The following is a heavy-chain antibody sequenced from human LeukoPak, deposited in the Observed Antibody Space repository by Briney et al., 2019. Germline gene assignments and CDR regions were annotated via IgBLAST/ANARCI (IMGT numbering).Heavy chain of an antibody. D-gene: IGHD6-19*01. CDR3: AAEPGIAVAGTPY. CDR2: IYYSGST. V-gene: IGHV4-39*01. Sequence: PSEPLSHPCTVSGWSISSSSYYWGGISPPLRTRLACRGSIYYSGSTYYNPSLKSRVTISVDTSKNQFSLKLSSVTAADTAVYYCAAEPGIAVAGTPYWGQGTLVTVSS. J-gene: IGHJ4*02. CDR1: GWSISSSSYY.